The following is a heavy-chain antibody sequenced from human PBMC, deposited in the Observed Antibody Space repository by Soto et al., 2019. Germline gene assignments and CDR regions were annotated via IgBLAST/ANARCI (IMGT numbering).Heavy chain of an antibody. CDR3: ARDLYGSAHDGMDV. V-gene: IGHV3-33*01. J-gene: IGHJ6*01. Sequence: QVQLVESGGGVVQPGRSLRVSCAASGFSFSSYGMHWVRQAPGKGLEWVAVIWYDGSNKYYADSVKGRFTISRDNSKSTRDLEMNSLRAEDTAVYYCARDLYGSAHDGMDVWGQGTTFTVSS. D-gene: IGHD3-10*01. CDR2: IWYDGSNK. CDR1: GFSFSSYG.